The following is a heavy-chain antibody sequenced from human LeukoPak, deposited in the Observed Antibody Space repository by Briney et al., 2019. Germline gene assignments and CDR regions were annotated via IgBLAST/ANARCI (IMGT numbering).Heavy chain of an antibody. D-gene: IGHD6-6*01. J-gene: IGHJ4*02. CDR2: ISGSGGNT. CDR1: GFTFSGYA. V-gene: IGHV3-23*01. Sequence: PGGSLRLSCAPSGFTFSGYAMSWVRQAPGMGLEWLSAISGSGGNTYYADSVEGRFTISRDNSQNTLSLQMNSLRAEDTAVYFCAKAGYRGSSVNYFDYWGQGTLVTVSS. CDR3: AKAGYRGSSVNYFDY.